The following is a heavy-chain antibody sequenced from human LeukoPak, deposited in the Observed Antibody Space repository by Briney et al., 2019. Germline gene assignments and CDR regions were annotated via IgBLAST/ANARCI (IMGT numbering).Heavy chain of an antibody. Sequence: GGSLRLSCVASGFALSDSWMHGVRQTPGKGLVWVSHISPDGTVTNYADFVKGRFIISRDNAKNTVFLQINSLRAEDTSVYFCARDVGFSPDRWGQGTLVTVSS. CDR3: ARDVGFSPDR. J-gene: IGHJ1*01. D-gene: IGHD1-14*01. CDR2: ISPDGTVT. V-gene: IGHV3-74*01. CDR1: GFALSDSW.